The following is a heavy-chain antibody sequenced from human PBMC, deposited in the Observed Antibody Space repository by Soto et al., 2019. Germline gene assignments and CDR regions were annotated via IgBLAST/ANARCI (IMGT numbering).Heavy chain of an antibody. CDR2: TYYRSKWYN. D-gene: IGHD6-13*01. CDR3: ARGDLTPYAGYSSSWYAY. CDR1: GDSVSSNSAA. J-gene: IGHJ4*02. Sequence: QVQLQQSGPGLVKPSQTLSLTCAISGDSVSSNSAAWNWIRQSPSRGLEWLGRTYYRSKWYNDYAVSVKSRITINPDTSKNQFSLQLNSVTPEDTAVYYCARGDLTPYAGYSSSWYAYWGQGTLVTVSS. V-gene: IGHV6-1*01.